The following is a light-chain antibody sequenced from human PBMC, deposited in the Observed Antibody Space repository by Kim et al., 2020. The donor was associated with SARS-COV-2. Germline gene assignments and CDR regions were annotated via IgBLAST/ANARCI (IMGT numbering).Light chain of an antibody. CDR2: DAS. V-gene: IGKV3-20*01. Sequence: EIVLTQSPGTLSLSPGERATLSCMASQSVDSGFLAWYQQVPGQAPILLIYDASTTATGIPDRFSSSGSGTDFTLTISRLEPEDFAVYYCQHFGGSSYTFGRGTKLEI. CDR1: QSVDSGF. CDR3: QHFGGSSYT. J-gene: IGKJ2*01.